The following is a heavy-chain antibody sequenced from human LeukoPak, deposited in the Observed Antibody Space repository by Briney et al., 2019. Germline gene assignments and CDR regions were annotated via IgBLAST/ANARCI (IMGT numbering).Heavy chain of an antibody. CDR1: GFIFNSYW. Sequence: GGSLRLSCAASGFIFNSYWMTWVRQAPGKGLEWVANIKQDGSEKQYVDSVKGRFTISRDNSKNTLFLQMNSLRPEDTAVYYCASKWFCGGDCYYQIDFWGQGTLVTVSS. D-gene: IGHD2-21*02. CDR2: IKQDGSEK. CDR3: ASKWFCGGDCYYQIDF. J-gene: IGHJ4*02. V-gene: IGHV3-7*01.